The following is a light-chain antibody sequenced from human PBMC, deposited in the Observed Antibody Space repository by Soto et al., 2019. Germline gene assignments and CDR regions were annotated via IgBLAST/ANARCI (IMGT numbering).Light chain of an antibody. V-gene: IGKV3-15*01. J-gene: IGKJ4*02. CDR3: QQYSTSLT. Sequence: EILMTQSPATLSVSPGERVILSCRASQSVGSTLAWYQQKPGQAPRRLIRGASTRATGVPARFSGSGSGTEFTRTISSLQSEDFAVYYCQQYSTSLTFGGGTTLEIK. CDR2: GAS. CDR1: QSVGST.